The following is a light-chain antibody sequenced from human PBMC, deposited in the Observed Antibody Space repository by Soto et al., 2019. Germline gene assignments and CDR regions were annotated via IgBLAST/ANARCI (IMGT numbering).Light chain of an antibody. CDR2: GVS. V-gene: IGKV3-20*01. CDR1: QRVGSSS. J-gene: IGKJ4*01. Sequence: EIVLTQSPGTLSLSPGERAILSCRASQRVGSSSLAWYQQRPGQAPRLLIDGVSTRATGIPDRFSGSGSGTDFTLTIRRLESEDFAVYFCQQFGTSPAFGGGTKVEIK. CDR3: QQFGTSPA.